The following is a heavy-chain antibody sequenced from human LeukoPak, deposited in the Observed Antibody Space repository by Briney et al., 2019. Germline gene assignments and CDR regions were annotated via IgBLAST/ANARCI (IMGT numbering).Heavy chain of an antibody. CDR2: IYYSGST. D-gene: IGHD3-22*01. CDR1: GGSISSSSYY. J-gene: IGHJ3*02. Sequence: SETLSLTCTVSGGSISSSSYYWGWIRQPPGKGLEWIGSIYYSGSTYYNPSLKSRVTISVDTSKNQFSLKLSSVTAADTAVYYCARTSRYYYDSSGTGDAFDIWGQGTMVTVSS. V-gene: IGHV4-39*01. CDR3: ARTSRYYYDSSGTGDAFDI.